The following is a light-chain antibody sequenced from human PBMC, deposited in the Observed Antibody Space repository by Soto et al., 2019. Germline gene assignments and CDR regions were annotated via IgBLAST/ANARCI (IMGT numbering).Light chain of an antibody. CDR3: QHYSTWLWT. V-gene: IGKV3-15*01. J-gene: IGKJ1*01. CDR2: GAS. CDR1: PSVSRK. Sequence: EIGMTQSPATLSVSPGERATLAGRASPSVSRKLDRYQQKPGQGPRLLIYGASTRATGIPARFSGSGSGTEFTLTISSLQSEDFAVYYCQHYSTWLWTFGQGTKVEIK.